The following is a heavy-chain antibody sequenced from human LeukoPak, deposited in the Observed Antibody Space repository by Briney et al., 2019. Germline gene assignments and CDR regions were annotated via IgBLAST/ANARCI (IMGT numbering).Heavy chain of an antibody. J-gene: IGHJ4*02. CDR3: GIRGYSYGSIDY. V-gene: IGHV1-18*01. CDR2: ISAYNGNT. CDR1: GYTFTGHG. D-gene: IGHD5-18*01. Sequence: GASVKVSCKASGYTFTGHGISWVRQAPGQGLEWMGWISAYNGNTNYAQKLQGRVTMTTDTSTSTAYMELRSLRSDDTAVYYCGIRGYSYGSIDYWGQGTLVTVSS.